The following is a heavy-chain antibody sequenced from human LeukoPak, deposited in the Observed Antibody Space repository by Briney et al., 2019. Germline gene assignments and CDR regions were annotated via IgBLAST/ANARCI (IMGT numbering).Heavy chain of an antibody. J-gene: IGHJ4*02. CDR3: ARFSIDEEIYYDSSGYDY. D-gene: IGHD3-22*01. V-gene: IGHV1-8*02. Sequence: ASVKVSCKASGYTFTSYDLNWVRQATGQGLEWMGWMNLNSGNTGYAQKFQGRVTMTRNTSISTAYMELSSLRSEDTAVYYCARFSIDEEIYYDSSGYDYWGQGTLVTVSS. CDR1: GYTFTSYD. CDR2: MNLNSGNT.